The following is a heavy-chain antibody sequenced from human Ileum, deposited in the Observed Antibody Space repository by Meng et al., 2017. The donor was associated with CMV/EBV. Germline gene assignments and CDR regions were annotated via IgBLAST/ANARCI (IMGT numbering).Heavy chain of an antibody. Sequence: QLQEPGPRLPQPSETLSLTCTVTGGSLTSYYWTWIRQPAGKGLEWIGRIHPTGTTDDNPSLRSRVSMSLDKSKNQFSLKLTSVTAADTAVYYCARAAARGVPVDLWGQGTLVTVAS. J-gene: IGHJ5*02. CDR1: GGSLTSYY. CDR2: IHPTGTT. CDR3: ARAAARGVPVDL. V-gene: IGHV4-4*07. D-gene: IGHD3-10*01.